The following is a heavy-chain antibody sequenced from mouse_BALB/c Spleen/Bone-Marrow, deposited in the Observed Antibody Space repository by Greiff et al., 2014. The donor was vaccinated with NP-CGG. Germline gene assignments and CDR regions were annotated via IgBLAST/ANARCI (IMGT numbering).Heavy chain of an antibody. D-gene: IGHD1-1*01. J-gene: IGHJ4*01. Sequence: QVQLKESGAELAKPGASVKMSCKASGYIFTSYWMHWVKQRSGQGLEWIGYINPSTGYTEYNQKFKDKATLTADKSSSTAYMQLSSLTSEDSAVYYCARQITTVDYAMDYWGQGTSVTVSS. CDR3: ARQITTVDYAMDY. V-gene: IGHV1-7*01. CDR2: INPSTGYT. CDR1: GYIFTSYW.